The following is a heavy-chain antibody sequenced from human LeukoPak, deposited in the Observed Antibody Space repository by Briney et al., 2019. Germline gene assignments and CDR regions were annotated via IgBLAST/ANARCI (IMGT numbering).Heavy chain of an antibody. V-gene: IGHV1-69*13. CDR3: ARDRGYSYGRNWYFDL. D-gene: IGHD5-18*01. J-gene: IGHJ2*01. CDR2: IIPIFGTA. Sequence: SVKVSCKASGGTFSSYAISWVRQAPGQGLEWMGGIIPIFGTANYAQKFQGRVTITADESTSTAYMELSSLRSEDTAVYYCARDRGYSYGRNWYFDLWGRGTLVTVSS. CDR1: GGTFSSYA.